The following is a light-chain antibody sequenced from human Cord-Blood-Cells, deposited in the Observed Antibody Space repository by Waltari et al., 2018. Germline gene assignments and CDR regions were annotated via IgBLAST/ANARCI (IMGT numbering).Light chain of an antibody. V-gene: IGLV3-19*01. CDR3: NSRDSRV. CDR2: GKN. CDR1: SLISYY. Sequence: SSELTQEPAVSVALGQTVWITCYGDSLISYYESWYQQKPGQAPVLLIYGKNNPPSGIPDRFAVSSSGNTASLTITGAQAEDEADYYCNSRDSRVFGGGTKLTVL. J-gene: IGLJ2*01.